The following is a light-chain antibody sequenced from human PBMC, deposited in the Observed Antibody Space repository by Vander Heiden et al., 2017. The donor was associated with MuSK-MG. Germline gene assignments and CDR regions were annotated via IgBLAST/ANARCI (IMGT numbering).Light chain of an antibody. Sequence: QAVLTQPSSLSASPGASASLTCILRSGFSIGSYRIYWFQQKPGSPPQYVLRYKSGSDQQQGSGFPSRFSGSKDASANAGILFISGLQSEDEGVYYCLIWHNNAAVFGGGTKLIVL. CDR2: YKSGSDQ. V-gene: IGLV5-45*02. CDR1: SGFSIGSYR. CDR3: LIWHNNAAV. J-gene: IGLJ2*01.